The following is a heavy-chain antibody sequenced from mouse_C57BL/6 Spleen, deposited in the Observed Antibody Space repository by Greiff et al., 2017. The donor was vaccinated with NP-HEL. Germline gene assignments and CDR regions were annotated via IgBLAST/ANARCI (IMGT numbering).Heavy chain of an antibody. V-gene: IGHV5-4*01. CDR3: ARDYYCSSDWFAY. Sequence: EVQLVESGGGLVKPGGSLKLSCAASGFTFSSYAMSWVRQTPEKRLEWVATISDGGSYTYYPDNVKGRFTISRDNAKNNLYLQMSHLKSEDTAIYYCARDYYCSSDWFAYWGQGTLVTVSA. D-gene: IGHD1-1*01. CDR1: GFTFSSYA. CDR2: ISDGGSYT. J-gene: IGHJ3*01.